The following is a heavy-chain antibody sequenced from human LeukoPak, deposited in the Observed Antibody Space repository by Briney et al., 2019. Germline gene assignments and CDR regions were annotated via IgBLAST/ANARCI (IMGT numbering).Heavy chain of an antibody. J-gene: IGHJ4*02. D-gene: IGHD4-23*01. CDR3: AKDNSARTSAFLDY. CDR2: IYSGGST. Sequence: PGGSLRLSCAASGFTVSSNYMSWVRQAPGKGLEWVSVIYSGGSTYYADSVKGRFTISRDNSKNTLYLQMNSLRAEDTAVYYCAKDNSARTSAFLDYWGQGTLVTVSS. V-gene: IGHV3-66*01. CDR1: GFTVSSNY.